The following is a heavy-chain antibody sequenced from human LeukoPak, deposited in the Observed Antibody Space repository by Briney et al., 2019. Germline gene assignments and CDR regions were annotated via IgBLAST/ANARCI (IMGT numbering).Heavy chain of an antibody. CDR2: TYYMSKWYN. Sequence: SQTLSLTCAISGGSVSSNRATWNWIRQSPSRGLEWLGRTYYMSKWYNDYAVSMKSRISINPDTSKNQFSLQLNSVTPEDTAVYFCARDQSWTTGFDIWGQGTMVTVSS. CDR1: GGSVSSNRAT. D-gene: IGHD2-8*02. CDR3: ARDQSWTTGFDI. V-gene: IGHV6-1*01. J-gene: IGHJ3*02.